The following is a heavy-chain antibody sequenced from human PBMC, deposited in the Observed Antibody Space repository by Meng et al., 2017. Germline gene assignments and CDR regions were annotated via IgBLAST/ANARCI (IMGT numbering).Heavy chain of an antibody. J-gene: IGHJ4*02. Sequence: QVRLVESGGGVVQPGRSLRLSCAASGFTFSSYAMHWVRQAPGKGLEWVAVISYDGSNKYYADSVKGRFTISRDNSKNTLYLQMNSLRAEDTAVYYYAHFDYWGQGTLVTVSS. CDR1: GFTFSSYA. V-gene: IGHV3-30*01. CDR3: AHFDY. CDR2: ISYDGSNK.